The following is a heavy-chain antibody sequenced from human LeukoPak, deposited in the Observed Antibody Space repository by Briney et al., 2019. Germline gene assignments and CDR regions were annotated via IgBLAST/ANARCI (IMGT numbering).Heavy chain of an antibody. V-gene: IGHV3-9*01. CDR1: GFTFDDYA. J-gene: IGHJ4*02. D-gene: IGHD3-3*01. CDR3: ARERKYYDFWSGYSDY. Sequence: PGGSLRLSCAASGFTFDDYAMHWVRQAPGKGLEWVSGISWNSGSIGYADSVKGRFTISRDNAKNSLYLQMNSLRAEDTALYYCARERKYYDFWSGYSDYWGQGTLVTVSS. CDR2: ISWNSGSI.